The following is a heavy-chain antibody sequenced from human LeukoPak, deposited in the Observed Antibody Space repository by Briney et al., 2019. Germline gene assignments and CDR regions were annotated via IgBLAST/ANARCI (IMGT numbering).Heavy chain of an antibody. CDR1: GFTFTTYG. D-gene: IGHD6-13*01. Sequence: GGSLRLSCAASGFTFTTYGMHWVRQAPGKGLEWVAFIQNDEIDKFYADSVKGRFTISRDNSKNTLYLQMNSLRAEDTAVYYCARDPRLAAALRKYYFDYWGQGTLVTVSS. CDR3: ARDPRLAAALRKYYFDY. CDR2: IQNDEIDK. V-gene: IGHV3-30*02. J-gene: IGHJ4*02.